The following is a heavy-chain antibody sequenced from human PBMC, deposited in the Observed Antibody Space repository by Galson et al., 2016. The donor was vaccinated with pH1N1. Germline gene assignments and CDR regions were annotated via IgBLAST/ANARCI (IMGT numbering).Heavy chain of an antibody. CDR3: ARAAFYDVDLLDWYFDH. CDR1: GFTFADYT. Sequence: SLRLSCAASGFTFADYTVHWVRQAPGKGLEWVGVISNDGSRMHYSDSVKGRFSVSRDNSKNTLYLQMNSLRGDDTAMYYCARAAFYDVDLLDWYFDHWGQGTLVTVSS. J-gene: IGHJ4*02. V-gene: IGHV3-30*04. CDR2: ISNDGSRM. D-gene: IGHD3/OR15-3a*01.